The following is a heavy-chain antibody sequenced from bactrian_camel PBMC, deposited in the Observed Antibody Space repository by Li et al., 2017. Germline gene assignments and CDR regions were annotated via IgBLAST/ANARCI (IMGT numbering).Heavy chain of an antibody. Sequence: HVQLVESGGGSVQAGGSLKLSCVVSGYKSYYMAWFRQAPGNEREAVAAIDDVGSISYANFAKGRFTISRDNAKSSMSLQMNNLKPDDGGTYYCAVAVRGMYGGTWFCHNRDGIDYWGEGTQVTV. D-gene: IGHD7*01. CDR2: IDDVGSI. V-gene: IGHV3S53*01. J-gene: IGHJ7*01. CDR1: GYKSYY.